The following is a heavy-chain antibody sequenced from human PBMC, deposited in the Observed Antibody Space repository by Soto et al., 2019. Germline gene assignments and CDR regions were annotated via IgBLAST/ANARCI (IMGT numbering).Heavy chain of an antibody. D-gene: IGHD4-17*01. Sequence: ASVKVSCKASGYTFTSYDINWVRQATGQGLEWMGWMNPNSGNTGYAQKFQGRVTITTNTSISTAYMELSSLRSEDTAVYYCARSLSTDDYFDYWGQGTLVTVSS. J-gene: IGHJ4*02. CDR2: MNPNSGNT. CDR1: GYTFTSYD. V-gene: IGHV1-8*01. CDR3: ARSLSTDDYFDY.